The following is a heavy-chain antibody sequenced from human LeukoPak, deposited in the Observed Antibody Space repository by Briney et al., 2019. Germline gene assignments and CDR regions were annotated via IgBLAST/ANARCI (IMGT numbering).Heavy chain of an antibody. Sequence: GASVKVSCMSSGYTFTVYYMHWVRQAPGQGLEWMGWINPNSGGTNYAQKFQGRVTMTRDTSISTAYMELSRLRSDDTAVYYCARAPGTVKIRFDPWGQGTLVTVSS. CDR1: GYTFTVYY. V-gene: IGHV1-2*02. CDR3: ARAPGTVKIRFDP. CDR2: INPNSGGT. J-gene: IGHJ5*02. D-gene: IGHD1-14*01.